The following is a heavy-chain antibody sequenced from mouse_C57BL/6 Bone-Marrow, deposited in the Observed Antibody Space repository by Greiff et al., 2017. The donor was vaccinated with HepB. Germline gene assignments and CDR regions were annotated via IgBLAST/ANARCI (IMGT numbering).Heavy chain of an antibody. V-gene: IGHV5-6*01. J-gene: IGHJ3*01. CDR2: ISSGGSYT. Sequence: EVQGVESGGDLVKPGGSLKLSCAASGFTFSSYVMSWVRQTPDKRLEWVATISSGGSYTYYPDSVKGRFTIVSDNTKNTRYLQMSSLKSADTAMDYCERRDDYDWLAYWGQGTLVTVSA. CDR1: GFTFSSYV. D-gene: IGHD2-4*01. CDR3: ERRDDYDWLAY.